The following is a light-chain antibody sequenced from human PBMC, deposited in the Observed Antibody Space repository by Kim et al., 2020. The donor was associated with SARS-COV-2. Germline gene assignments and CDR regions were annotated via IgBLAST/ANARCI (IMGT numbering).Light chain of an antibody. CDR1: KLGDKY. J-gene: IGLJ3*02. CDR2: QDS. CDR3: QAWVSSLV. V-gene: IGLV3-1*01. Sequence: SYELTQPPSVSVSPGQTASITCSGDKLGDKYACWYQQKPGQSPVLVIYQDSKRPSGIPERFSGSNSGNTATLTISGTQAMDASDYYCQAWVSSLVFGGGT.